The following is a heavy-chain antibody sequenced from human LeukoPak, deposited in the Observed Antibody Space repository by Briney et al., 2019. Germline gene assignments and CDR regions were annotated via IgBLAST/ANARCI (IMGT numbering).Heavy chain of an antibody. Sequence: SETLSLTCTVSGGSISSSSYYWGWIRQPPGKGLEWIGYIYHSGSTYYNPSLKSRVTISVDRSKNQFSLKLSSVTAADTAVYYCASAVAGTGEFDYWGQGTLVTVSS. CDR2: IYHSGST. J-gene: IGHJ4*02. D-gene: IGHD6-19*01. CDR3: ASAVAGTGEFDY. V-gene: IGHV4-30-2*01. CDR1: GGSISSSSYY.